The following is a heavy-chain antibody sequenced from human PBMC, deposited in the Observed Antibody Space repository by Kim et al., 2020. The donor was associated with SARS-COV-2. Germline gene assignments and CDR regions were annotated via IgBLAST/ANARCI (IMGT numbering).Heavy chain of an antibody. V-gene: IGHV3-30*04. CDR1: GFTFSSYA. J-gene: IGHJ3*02. D-gene: IGHD6-6*01. CDR2: ISYDGSNK. CDR3: AREVLQYSSSSPPPTWAFDI. Sequence: GGSLRLSCAASGFTFSSYAMHWVRQAPGKGLEWVAVISYDGSNKYYADSVKGRFTISRDNSKNTLYLQMNSLRAEDTAVYYCAREVLQYSSSSPPPTWAFDIWGQGTMVTVSS.